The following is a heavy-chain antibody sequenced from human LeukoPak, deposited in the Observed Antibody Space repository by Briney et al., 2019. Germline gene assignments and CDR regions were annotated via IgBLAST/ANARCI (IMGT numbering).Heavy chain of an antibody. V-gene: IGHV3-15*01. D-gene: IGHD2-15*01. CDR3: TTEGGWSFYFDY. Sequence: GGSLRLSCAASGFTFNNAWMSWVRQAPGKGLEWVGRIKRKTDGGTTDYAAPVKGRFTISRDESKNTLYLQMNSLKTEDTAVYYCTTEGGWSFYFDYWGQGTLVTVSS. J-gene: IGHJ4*02. CDR1: GFTFNNAW. CDR2: IKRKTDGGTT.